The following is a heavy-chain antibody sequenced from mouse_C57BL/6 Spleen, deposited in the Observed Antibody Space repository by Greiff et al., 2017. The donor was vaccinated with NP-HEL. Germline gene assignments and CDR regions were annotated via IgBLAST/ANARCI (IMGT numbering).Heavy chain of an antibody. Sequence: QVQLKQSGPGLVQPSQSLSITCTVSGFSLTSYGVHWVRQSPGKGLEWLGVIWSGGSTDYNAAFISRLSISKDNSKSQVFFKMNSLQADDTAIYYCARGPYGSYFDYWGQGTTLTVSS. J-gene: IGHJ2*01. CDR2: IWSGGST. D-gene: IGHD1-1*01. CDR3: ARGPYGSYFDY. V-gene: IGHV2-2*01. CDR1: GFSLTSYG.